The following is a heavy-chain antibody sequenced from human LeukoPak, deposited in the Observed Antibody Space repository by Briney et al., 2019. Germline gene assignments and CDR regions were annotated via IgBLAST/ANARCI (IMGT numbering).Heavy chain of an antibody. D-gene: IGHD3-9*01. CDR3: AKAAGGYYDILTGYYVLDY. Sequence: PGRSLRLSCAASGFTFDDYAMHWVRQAPGKGLEWVSGISWNSGSIGYADSVKGRFTISRDNAKNSLYLQMNSLRAEDTALYYCAKAAGGYYDILTGYYVLDYWGQGTLVTVSS. J-gene: IGHJ4*02. CDR1: GFTFDDYA. CDR2: ISWNSGSI. V-gene: IGHV3-9*01.